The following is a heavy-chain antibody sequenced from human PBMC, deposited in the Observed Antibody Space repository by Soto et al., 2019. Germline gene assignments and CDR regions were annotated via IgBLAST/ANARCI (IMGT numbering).Heavy chain of an antibody. CDR1: GGSISTYY. J-gene: IGHJ6*03. V-gene: IGHV4-59*01. CDR2: IHYSGSA. Sequence: QVQLQESGPGLVRPSETLSLTCAVSGGSISTYYWTWIRQPPGKGLEWIGNIHYSGSANYNPSPKSRVTISVDSSKNQFSLKLSSVTAADTAVYYCARGSRTYYYMDVWGKGTTVTVSS. CDR3: ARGSRTYYYMDV. D-gene: IGHD3-16*01.